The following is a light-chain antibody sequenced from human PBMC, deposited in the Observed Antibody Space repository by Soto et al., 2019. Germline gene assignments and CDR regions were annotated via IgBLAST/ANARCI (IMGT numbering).Light chain of an antibody. Sequence: QSVLTQPTSVSAAPGQTVTISCSGSSSNIGNNYVSWYQHLPGTAPKLLIYDNNKRPSGIPDRFSGSKSGTSATLGITGLQTGDEADYYCGTWDSGLSAVVFGGGTKLTVL. J-gene: IGLJ3*02. V-gene: IGLV1-51*01. CDR1: SSNIGNNY. CDR3: GTWDSGLSAVV. CDR2: DNN.